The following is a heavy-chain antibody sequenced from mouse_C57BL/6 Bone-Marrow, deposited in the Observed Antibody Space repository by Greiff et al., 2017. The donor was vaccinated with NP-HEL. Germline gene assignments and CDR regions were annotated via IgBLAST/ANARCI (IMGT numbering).Heavy chain of an antibody. CDR3: APLYYGSSYVYFDV. Sequence: VQLQQPGAELVKPGASVKLSCKASGYTFTSYWMHWVKQRPGQGLEWIGMIHPNSGSTNYNEKFKSKATLTVDKSSSTAYMQLSSLTSEDSAVYYCAPLYYGSSYVYFDVWGTGTTVTVSS. J-gene: IGHJ1*03. V-gene: IGHV1-64*01. CDR1: GYTFTSYW. D-gene: IGHD1-1*01. CDR2: IHPNSGST.